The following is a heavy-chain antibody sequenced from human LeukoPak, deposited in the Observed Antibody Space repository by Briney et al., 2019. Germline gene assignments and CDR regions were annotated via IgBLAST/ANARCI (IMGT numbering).Heavy chain of an antibody. CDR3: ANSISLTQ. J-gene: IGHJ4*02. V-gene: IGHV3-7*03. D-gene: IGHD3-9*01. Sequence: GGSLRLPCVASGFIFNNFWMSWVRQAPGEGLEWVAKIKYDGSEKYYVDSVKGRFTISRDNAKNSLYLQMNTLRADDTAVYYCANSISLTQWGRGTLVTVSS. CDR1: GFIFNNFW. CDR2: IKYDGSEK.